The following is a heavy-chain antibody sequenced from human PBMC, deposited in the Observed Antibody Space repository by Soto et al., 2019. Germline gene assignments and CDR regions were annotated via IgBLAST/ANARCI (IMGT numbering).Heavy chain of an antibody. Sequence: EASVKVSCKASGDTFSTYTITWVRQAPGQGLEWMGGISPRNGNTNYAQKLQGRVTITADKSTSTAYMELRSLRSDDTAVYYCARDSPIQWELLYYYYYYGMDVWGQGTTVTVSS. CDR1: GDTFSTYT. CDR3: ARDSPIQWELLYYYYYYGMDV. V-gene: IGHV1-18*01. D-gene: IGHD1-26*01. J-gene: IGHJ6*02. CDR2: ISPRNGNT.